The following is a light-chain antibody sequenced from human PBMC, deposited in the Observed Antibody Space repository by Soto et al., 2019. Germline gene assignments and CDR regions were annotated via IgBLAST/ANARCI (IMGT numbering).Light chain of an antibody. Sequence: EIVMTQSPATLYVSPEERATLSCRASQSVSSNLAWYHQKPGQAPRLLIYGASTRATGIPARFSGSGSGTEFTLTISSLQSEDFAVYYCQQYNNWPGTFGGGTKVEIK. CDR3: QQYNNWPGT. CDR1: QSVSSN. CDR2: GAS. V-gene: IGKV3-15*01. J-gene: IGKJ4*01.